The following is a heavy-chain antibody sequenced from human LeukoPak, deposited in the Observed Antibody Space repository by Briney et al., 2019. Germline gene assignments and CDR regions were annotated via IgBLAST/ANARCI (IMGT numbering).Heavy chain of an antibody. CDR1: GFTFRNYE. V-gene: IGHV3-48*03. CDR2: ISSNGATI. CDR3: ARGRIIAPDSTTRASRWFGP. D-gene: IGHD2/OR15-2a*01. Sequence: PGGSLRLSCAASGFTFRNYEMSWLRQAPGKGLEWISYISSNGATIHYADSVKGRFTISRDNAKNSLYLQMTSLRVADTALYYCARGRIIAPDSTTRASRWFGPWGQGTLVSVSS. J-gene: IGHJ5*02.